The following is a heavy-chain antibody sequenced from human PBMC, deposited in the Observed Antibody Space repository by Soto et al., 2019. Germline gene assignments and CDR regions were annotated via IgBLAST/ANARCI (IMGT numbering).Heavy chain of an antibody. CDR3: AKGYDILSGYLDY. Sequence: GGCLGLSCAASGVTFRSYAMNWVRPAPGKGLEWVSGISGSGGNTYYADSVKGRFTISRGNSRNTVYLQMNSLRAEDTALYYCAKGYDILSGYLDYWGQGTLVTVSS. V-gene: IGHV3-23*01. J-gene: IGHJ4*02. D-gene: IGHD3-9*01. CDR2: ISGSGGNT. CDR1: GVTFRSYA.